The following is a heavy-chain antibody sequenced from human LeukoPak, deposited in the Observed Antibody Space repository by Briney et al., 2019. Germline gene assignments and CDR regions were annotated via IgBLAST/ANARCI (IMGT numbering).Heavy chain of an antibody. CDR3: AREVRNYDFWSGSRDYYYYYYMDV. Sequence: GGSLRLSCAASGFTFSSYWMSWVRQAPGKGLEWVANIKQDGSEKYYVDSVKGRFTISRDNAKNSLYLQMNSLRAEDTAVYYCAREVRNYDFWSGSRDYYYYYYMDVWGKGTTVTVSS. CDR1: GFTFSSYW. D-gene: IGHD3-3*01. J-gene: IGHJ6*03. CDR2: IKQDGSEK. V-gene: IGHV3-7*01.